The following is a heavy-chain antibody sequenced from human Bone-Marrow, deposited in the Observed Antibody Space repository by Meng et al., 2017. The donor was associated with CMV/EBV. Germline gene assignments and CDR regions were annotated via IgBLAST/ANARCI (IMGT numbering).Heavy chain of an antibody. V-gene: IGHV3-7*01. CDR2: IKQDGSAR. D-gene: IGHD2-2*01. CDR1: GFTFSSYW. CDR3: SRPRIPASWGRWEP. J-gene: IGHJ5*02. Sequence: GESLKISCAASGFTFSSYWMTWLRQAPGKGLEWVANIKQDGSARYYVDSVKGRFTISRDNAKNSLYLQMNSLRSEDTAVYYCSRPRIPASWGRWEPWGRGTLVTVSS.